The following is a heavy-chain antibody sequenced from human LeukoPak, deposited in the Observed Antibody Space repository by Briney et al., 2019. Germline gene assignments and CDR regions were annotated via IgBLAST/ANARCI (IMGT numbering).Heavy chain of an antibody. D-gene: IGHD2-2*01. CDR3: ARAVSDCSSTSCYVVVGAGHFDY. V-gene: IGHV3-11*01. CDR2: ISSSGSTI. Sequence: PGGSLRLSCAASGFTFSDYYMSWIRQAPGKGLEWVSYISSSGSTIYYADSVKGRFTISRDNAKNSLYLQMNSLRAEDTAVYYCARAVSDCSSTSCYVVVGAGHFDYWGQGTLVTVSS. CDR1: GFTFSDYY. J-gene: IGHJ4*02.